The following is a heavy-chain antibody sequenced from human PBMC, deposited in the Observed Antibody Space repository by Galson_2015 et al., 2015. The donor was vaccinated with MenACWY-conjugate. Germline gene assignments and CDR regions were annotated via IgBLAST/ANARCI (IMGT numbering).Heavy chain of an antibody. Sequence: SVKVSCKVSGYTLTELSMHWVRQAPGKGLEWMGGFDPEDGETIYAQKFQGRVTMTEDTSTDTAYMELSSLRSEDTAVYYCATHYDSSGYYDHYWGQGTLVTVSS. V-gene: IGHV1-24*01. CDR2: FDPEDGET. CDR1: GYTLTELS. CDR3: ATHYDSSGYYDHY. J-gene: IGHJ4*02. D-gene: IGHD3-22*01.